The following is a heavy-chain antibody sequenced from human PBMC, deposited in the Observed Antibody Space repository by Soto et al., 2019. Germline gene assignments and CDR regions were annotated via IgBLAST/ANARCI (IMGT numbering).Heavy chain of an antibody. CDR2: IKEDGGEK. Sequence: PGGSLRLSCSASGFTFSGYWMTWVRQAPGKGLEWVANIKEDGGEKYYVDSVKGRFTISRDNPKNSLYLQMNSLRADDTAVYYCARPLYGSGSVWFDPWGQGTLVTVSS. CDR3: ARPLYGSGSVWFDP. CDR1: GFTFSGYW. V-gene: IGHV3-7*03. D-gene: IGHD3-10*01. J-gene: IGHJ5*02.